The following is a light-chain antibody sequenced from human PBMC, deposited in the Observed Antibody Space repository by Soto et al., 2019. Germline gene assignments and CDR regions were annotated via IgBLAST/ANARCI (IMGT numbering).Light chain of an antibody. J-gene: IGLJ2*01. CDR2: DVS. CDR3: SSYTSSSKVV. V-gene: IGLV2-14*01. Sequence: QSVLTQPASVSGSPGQSITISCTGTSSDVGGYNHVSWYQQHPGKAPKLMIYDVSNRPSGVSNRFSGSKSGNTASLTISGLQAEDEADYYCSSYTSSSKVVFGGGTKVTVL. CDR1: SSDVGGYNH.